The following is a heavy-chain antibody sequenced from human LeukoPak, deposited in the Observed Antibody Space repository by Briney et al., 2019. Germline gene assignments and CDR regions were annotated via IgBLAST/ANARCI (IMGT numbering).Heavy chain of an antibody. CDR2: INHSGST. CDR3: ARASQDHYYDSSGYYVY. CDR1: GGSFSGYY. J-gene: IGHJ4*02. V-gene: IGHV4-34*01. Sequence: SETLSLTCAVYGGSFSGYYWSWIRQPPGKGLEWIGEINHSGSTNYNPSLKSRVTISVDTSKNQFSLKLSSVTAADTAVYYCARASQDHYYDSSGYYVYWGQGTLVTVSS. D-gene: IGHD3-22*01.